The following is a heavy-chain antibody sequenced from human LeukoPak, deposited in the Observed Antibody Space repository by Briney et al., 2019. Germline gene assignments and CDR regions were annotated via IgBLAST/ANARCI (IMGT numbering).Heavy chain of an antibody. J-gene: IGHJ4*02. CDR1: GYTFTNFY. CDR2: INPSGGST. D-gene: IGHD3-10*01. CDR3: ARVLYYAFDY. V-gene: IGHV1-46*01. Sequence: GASVKVSCKASGYTFTNFYMHWVRQAPGQGLEWMGIINPSGGSTSYAQKFQGRVTMTRDTSTSTVHMELSSLRSEDTAVYYCARVLYYAFDYWGQGTLVTVSS.